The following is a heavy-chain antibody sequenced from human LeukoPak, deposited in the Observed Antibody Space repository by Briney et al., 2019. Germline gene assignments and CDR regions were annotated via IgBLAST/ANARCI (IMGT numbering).Heavy chain of an antibody. V-gene: IGHV3-33*01. CDR1: GFTFGGYG. Sequence: GGSLRLSCAGSGFTFGGYGMHWFRQTPGKGLGWVAVIAYDGSRAFYADSVKGRFTISRDNSKNTMSVQMDDLRAEDTAVYYCTRYNNDHFDYWGQGTLVIVSS. D-gene: IGHD1-14*01. J-gene: IGHJ4*02. CDR3: TRYNNDHFDY. CDR2: IAYDGSRA.